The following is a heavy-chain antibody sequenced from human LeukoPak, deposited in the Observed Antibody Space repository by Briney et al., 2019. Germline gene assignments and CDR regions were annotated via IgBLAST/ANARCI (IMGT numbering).Heavy chain of an antibody. D-gene: IGHD3-22*01. V-gene: IGHV3-9*03. CDR2: ISWNSGSI. CDR1: GFTFDGYA. CDR3: ARNFGGGDSSGPYY. Sequence: GGSLRLSCAASGFTFDGYAMHWVRQAPGKGLEWVSGISWNSGSIGYADSVKGRFTISRDNAKNTLYLQMNSLRAEDMALYYCARNFGGGDSSGPYYWGQGTLVTVSS. J-gene: IGHJ4*02.